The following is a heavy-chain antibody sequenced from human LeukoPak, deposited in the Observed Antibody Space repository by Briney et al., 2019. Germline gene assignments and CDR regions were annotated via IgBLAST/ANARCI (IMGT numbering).Heavy chain of an antibody. J-gene: IGHJ4*02. D-gene: IGHD2-2*01. CDR1: GFTFNSYW. V-gene: IGHV3-7*01. CDR3: AKVSRYCSSTSCRPPRYYFDY. Sequence: GGSLRLSCEASGFTFNSYWMSWVRQAPGKGLEWVATIRQDGSVNHYVDSVKGRFSISRDNAKNSLYLQMNSLTDGDTAVYYCAKVSRYCSSTSCRPPRYYFDYWGQGTLVTVSS. CDR2: IRQDGSVN.